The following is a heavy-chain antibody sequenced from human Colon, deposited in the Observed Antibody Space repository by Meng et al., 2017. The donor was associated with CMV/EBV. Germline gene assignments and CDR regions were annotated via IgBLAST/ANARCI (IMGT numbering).Heavy chain of an antibody. D-gene: IGHD6-13*01. J-gene: IGHJ4*02. CDR1: GFTFSSYG. CDR2: ISHSSDT. Sequence: GGSLRLSCAASGFTFSSYGMHWVRQAPGKGLEWVSSISHSSDTKYADSLKGRFTLSRDNAQNSVYLQMNSLTAEDTAIYYCARGWPPDYWGRGTLVTVSS. V-gene: IGHV3-21*04. CDR3: ARGWPPDY.